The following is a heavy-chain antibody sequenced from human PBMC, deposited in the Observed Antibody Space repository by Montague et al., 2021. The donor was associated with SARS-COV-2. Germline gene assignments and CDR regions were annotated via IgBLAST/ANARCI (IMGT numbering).Heavy chain of an antibody. CDR2: SRYGGTS. J-gene: IGHJ2*01. Sequence: SETLSLTCTVSSGSISNDIYYWGWIRQPPGKGPEWIGGSRYGGTSYYNPSLKSRVTISIDTSKNQCSLKMTAVTAADTAVYFCARQDIQLRFDLWGRGILVTVSS. V-gene: IGHV4-39*01. CDR1: SGSISNDIYY. CDR3: ARQDIQLRFDL. D-gene: IGHD1-1*01.